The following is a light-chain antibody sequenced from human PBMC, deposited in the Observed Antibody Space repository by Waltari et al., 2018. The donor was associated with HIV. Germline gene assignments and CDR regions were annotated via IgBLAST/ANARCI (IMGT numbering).Light chain of an antibody. J-gene: IGKJ4*01. CDR1: QGIRND. CDR2: AAS. Sequence: IQMTQSPSSLSASVGDRVTITCRASQGIRNDLGWYQQKPGKAPNLLVYAASTLQSEVPSRFSGSGSGTDFTLTISTLQPEDFATYYCQQSYTTPLTFGGGTKVEIK. CDR3: QQSYTTPLT. V-gene: IGKV1-39*01.